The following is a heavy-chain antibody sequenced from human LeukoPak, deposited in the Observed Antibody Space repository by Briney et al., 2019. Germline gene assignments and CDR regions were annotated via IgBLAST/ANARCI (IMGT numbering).Heavy chain of an antibody. J-gene: IGHJ6*03. CDR3: ARGPRITLIRGGQWYYYMDV. CDR1: GYTFTSYY. V-gene: IGHV1-46*01. CDR2: INPSGGST. D-gene: IGHD3-10*01. Sequence: ASVKVSCKASGYTFTSYYMHWVRQAPGQGLEWMGIINPSGGSTNYAQKFQGGVTMTRDTSTSTVYMELSSLRSEDTAVYYCARGPRITLIRGGQWYYYMDVWGKGTTVTISS.